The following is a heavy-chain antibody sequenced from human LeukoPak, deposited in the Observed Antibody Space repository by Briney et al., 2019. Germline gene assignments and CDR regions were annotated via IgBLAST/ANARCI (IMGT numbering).Heavy chain of an antibody. D-gene: IGHD1-14*01. V-gene: IGHV1-46*01. CDR2: TNPSGGST. CDR1: GYTFTSYY. Sequence: GASVKVSCKASGYTFTSYYMHWVRQAPGQGLEWMGITNPSGGSTSYAQKFQGRVTMTGDTSITTAYMELNSLRSDDTAVYYCAKAKPQGSDRDFDYWGQGTLVTVSS. J-gene: IGHJ4*02. CDR3: AKAKPQGSDRDFDY.